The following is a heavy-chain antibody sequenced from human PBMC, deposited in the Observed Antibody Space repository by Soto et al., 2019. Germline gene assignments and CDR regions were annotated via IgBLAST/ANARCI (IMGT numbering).Heavy chain of an antibody. D-gene: IGHD2-15*01. V-gene: IGHV4-34*01. Sequence: SETLSLTCAVYGGSFSGYYWSWIRQPPGKGLEWIGEINHSGSTSYNPSLKSRVTISVDTSKNQFSLKLSSVTAADTATYYCAREVKSAAASDAFDIWGQGTVVT. CDR1: GGSFSGYY. CDR3: AREVKSAAASDAFDI. J-gene: IGHJ3*02. CDR2: INHSGST.